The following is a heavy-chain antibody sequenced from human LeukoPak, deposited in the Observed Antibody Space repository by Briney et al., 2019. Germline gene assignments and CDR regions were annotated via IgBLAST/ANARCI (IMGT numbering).Heavy chain of an antibody. CDR1: GFTFSSYA. J-gene: IGHJ4*02. V-gene: IGHV3-30-3*01. CDR3: AKDQDEGSIVVVISPD. D-gene: IGHD3-22*01. Sequence: TGRSLRLSCAASGFTFSSYAMHWVRQAPGKGLEWVAVISYDGSNKYYADSVKGRFTISRDNSKNTLYLQMNSLRAEDTAVYYCAKDQDEGSIVVVISPDWGQGTLVTVSS. CDR2: ISYDGSNK.